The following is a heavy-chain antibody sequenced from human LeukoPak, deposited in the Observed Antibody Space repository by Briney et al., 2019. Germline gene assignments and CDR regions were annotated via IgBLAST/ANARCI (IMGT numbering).Heavy chain of an antibody. CDR2: IYTSGST. CDR1: GGSLSSYY. V-gene: IGHV4-4*07. J-gene: IGHJ2*01. Sequence: SGTPSPTCTVSGGSLSSYYRSWIRQPAGKGLGWIGRIYTSGSTNYNPSLKSRVTMSVDTSKNQFSLKLSSVTAADTAVYYCARGFSTGWYFDPWGRGTQVTVSS. CDR3: ARGFSTGWYFDP. D-gene: IGHD6-19*01.